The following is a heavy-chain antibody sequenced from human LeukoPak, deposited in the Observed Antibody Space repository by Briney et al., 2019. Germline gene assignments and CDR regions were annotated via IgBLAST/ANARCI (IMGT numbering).Heavy chain of an antibody. V-gene: IGHV1-69*13. Sequence: GASVKVSCKASGGTFSSYAISWVRQAPGQGLEWMGGIIPIFGTANYAQKFQGRDTITADESTSTAYMELSSLRSEDTAVYYCASVMTSPYYYGMDVWGQGTTVTVSS. CDR2: IIPIFGTA. CDR1: GGTFSSYA. J-gene: IGHJ6*02. D-gene: IGHD2-21*02. CDR3: ASVMTSPYYYGMDV.